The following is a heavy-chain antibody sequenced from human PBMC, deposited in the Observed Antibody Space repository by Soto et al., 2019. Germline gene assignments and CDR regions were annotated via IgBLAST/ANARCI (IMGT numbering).Heavy chain of an antibody. CDR3: AKGTLWSDSYGSGSYMGGTYIYPFAY. Sequence: GSLRLSCAASGXTFSSYSMSWVRQAPGKGLELVSSIIGSGGSTYYADSVNGRFTISRYNSKNTLYLQMNSLRSEETAVYYFAKGTLWSDSYGSGSYMGGTYIYPFAYWGQGTLGTVSS. J-gene: IGHJ4*02. D-gene: IGHD3-10*01. V-gene: IGHV3-23*01. CDR2: IIGSGGST. CDR1: GXTFSSYS.